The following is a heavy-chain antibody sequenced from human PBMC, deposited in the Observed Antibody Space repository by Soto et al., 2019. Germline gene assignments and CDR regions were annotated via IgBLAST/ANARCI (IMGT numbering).Heavy chain of an antibody. CDR2: IYHSGST. CDR1: GGSISSSNW. Sequence: QVQLQESGPGLVKPSGTLSLTCAVSGGSISSSNWWSWVRQPPGKGLEWIGEIYHSGSTNYNPSLERGVTIAVDKSKNQFALKLSSVSAADTAVYYCARVSGSYYYGMDVWGQGITVTVSS. D-gene: IGHD1-26*01. CDR3: ARVSGSYYYGMDV. J-gene: IGHJ6*02. V-gene: IGHV4-4*02.